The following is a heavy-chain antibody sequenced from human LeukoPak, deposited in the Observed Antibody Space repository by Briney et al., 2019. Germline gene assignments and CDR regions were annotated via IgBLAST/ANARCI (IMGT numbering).Heavy chain of an antibody. CDR1: GFIFSDYG. CDR3: ARDNAGLVKHLDAFDL. V-gene: IGHV3-33*01. CDR2: IWNDGSNT. J-gene: IGHJ3*01. Sequence: GGSLRLSCAASGFIFSDYGMHWVRQAPGKGLEWVAVIWNDGSNTYYGDSVKGLFTISRDDSKNTVYLQMNSLRAEDTAVYYCARDNAGLVKHLDAFDLWGQGTMVTVAS. D-gene: IGHD1-26*01.